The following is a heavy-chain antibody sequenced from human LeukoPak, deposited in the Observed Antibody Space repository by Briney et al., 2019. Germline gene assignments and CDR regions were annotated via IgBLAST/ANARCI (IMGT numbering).Heavy chain of an antibody. CDR2: ISDIGST. V-gene: IGHV4-59*12. CDR1: GGSISSYY. J-gene: IGHJ6*02. CDR3: ARRVPAAVTPCGMDV. Sequence: KPSETLSLTCTVSGGSISSYYWSWIRQPPGKGLEWIAYISDIGSTNYNPSLKSRVTISVDTSKNQFSLKLSSVTAADTAVYYCARRVPAAVTPCGMDVWGQGTTVTVSS. D-gene: IGHD2-2*01.